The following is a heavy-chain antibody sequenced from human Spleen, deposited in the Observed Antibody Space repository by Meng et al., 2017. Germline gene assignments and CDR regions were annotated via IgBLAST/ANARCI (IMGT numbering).Heavy chain of an antibody. D-gene: IGHD3-10*01. CDR2: LGAHDGDT. J-gene: IGHJ4*02. V-gene: IGHV1-18*04. CDR3: ARGTPGRSYSDY. Sequence: QVQLVQSGGEVKKPGASVKVSCKASGYSFTHHGITWVRQAPGQGLEWMAWLGAHDGDTSHAPKFQGRVTVSADRPTATAYMELRSLRSDDTAVYYCARGTPGRSYSDYWGQGTLVTVSS. CDR1: GYSFTHHG.